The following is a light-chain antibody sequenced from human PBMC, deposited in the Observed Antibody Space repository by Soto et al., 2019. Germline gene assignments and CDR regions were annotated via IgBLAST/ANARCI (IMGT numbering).Light chain of an antibody. V-gene: IGLV1-40*01. CDR3: QSFDNSLSASI. CDR1: GSNIGAGYD. J-gene: IGLJ2*01. CDR2: ANT. Sequence: QSALTQPPSMSGAPGQRVTISCSGSGSNIGAGYDVHWYQQFPGAAPKVLIYANTNRPSGVPDRFSGSKSGTSAFLAITGLQAEDEADYYCQSFDNSLSASIFGGGTKLTVL.